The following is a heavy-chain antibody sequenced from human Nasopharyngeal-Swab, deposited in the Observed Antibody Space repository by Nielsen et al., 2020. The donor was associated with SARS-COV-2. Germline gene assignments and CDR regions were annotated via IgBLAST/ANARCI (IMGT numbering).Heavy chain of an antibody. CDR2: INHSGST. CDR3: ARDYYYDSSVFDY. Sequence: SETLSLTCAVYGGSFSGYYWSWIRQSPGKGLEWIGEINHSGSTNYNPSLKSRVTISVDTSKNQFSLKLSSVTAADTAVYYCARDYYYDSSVFDYWGQGTLVTVSS. J-gene: IGHJ4*02. V-gene: IGHV4-34*01. D-gene: IGHD3-22*01. CDR1: GGSFSGYY.